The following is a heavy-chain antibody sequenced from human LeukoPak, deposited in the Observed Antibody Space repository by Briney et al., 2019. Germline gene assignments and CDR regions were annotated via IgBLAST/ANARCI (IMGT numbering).Heavy chain of an antibody. Sequence: GGSLRLSCAASGFTFSSYAMSWVRPRPGKGLEWVSAISGSGGSTYYADSVKGRFTISRDNSKNTLYLQMNSLGAEDTAVYYCAKGGYSGYVGWDYFDYWGQGTLVTVSS. J-gene: IGHJ4*02. V-gene: IGHV3-23*01. D-gene: IGHD5-12*01. CDR1: GFTFSSYA. CDR2: ISGSGGST. CDR3: AKGGYSGYVGWDYFDY.